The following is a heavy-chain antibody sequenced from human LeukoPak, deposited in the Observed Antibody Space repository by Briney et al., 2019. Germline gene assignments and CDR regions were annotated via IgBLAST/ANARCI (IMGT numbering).Heavy chain of an antibody. CDR3: ARGDGGGSYFYYYGMDV. D-gene: IGHD1-26*01. Sequence: GGSLRLSCAASGFTFSSQNMNWVRQAPGKGLEWVSSITTSGSDVNYADSVKGRFTMSRDNAKNSLYLQLNSLRAEDTAVYYCARGDGGGSYFYYYGMDVWGQGTTVTVSS. J-gene: IGHJ6*02. CDR2: ITTSGSDV. V-gene: IGHV3-21*01. CDR1: GFTFSSQN.